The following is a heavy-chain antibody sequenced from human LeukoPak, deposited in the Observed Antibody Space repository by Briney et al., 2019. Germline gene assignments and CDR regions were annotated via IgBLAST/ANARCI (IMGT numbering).Heavy chain of an antibody. CDR2: ISYDGSNK. CDR1: GFTFSSYA. J-gene: IGHJ4*02. CDR3: ASGRTSYDSSGYKIFDY. V-gene: IGHV3-30*04. Sequence: GGSLRLSCAASGFTFSSYAMHWVRQAPGKGLEWVAVISYDGSNKYYADSVKGRFTISRDNSKNTLYLQMNSLRAEGTAVYYCASGRTSYDSSGYKIFDYWGQGTLVTVSS. D-gene: IGHD3-22*01.